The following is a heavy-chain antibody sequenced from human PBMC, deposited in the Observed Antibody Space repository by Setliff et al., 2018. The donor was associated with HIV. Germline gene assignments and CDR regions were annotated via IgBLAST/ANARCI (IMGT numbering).Heavy chain of an antibody. CDR1: GFPFSAYA. V-gene: IGHV3-23*01. CDR2: SGNGGII. Sequence: PGESLKISCEASGFPFSAYAFSWVRQAPGKGLEWVSTSGNGGIIVYTDSVKGRFTISRDNSKNTLYLQMNSLRAEDTAVYYCAKCGGVTCYSASWYFDYWGQGTLVTVSS. J-gene: IGHJ4*02. D-gene: IGHD2-15*01. CDR3: AKCGGVTCYSASWYFDY.